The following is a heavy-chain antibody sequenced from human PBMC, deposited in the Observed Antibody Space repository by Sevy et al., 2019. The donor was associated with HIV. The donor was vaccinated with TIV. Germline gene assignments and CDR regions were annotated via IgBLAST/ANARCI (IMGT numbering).Heavy chain of an antibody. CDR1: RFTFSNYW. CDR3: ARERGISFIVGATTGAFDI. Sequence: GGSLRLSCAASRFTFSNYWMSWVRQAPGKGLGWVANIKQDGSEKYYVDSVKGRFTMSRDKAKNSLYLQMNSLRAEDTAGYYCARERGISFIVGATTGAFDIWGQGTMVTVSS. J-gene: IGHJ3*02. V-gene: IGHV3-7*01. D-gene: IGHD1-26*01. CDR2: IKQDGSEK.